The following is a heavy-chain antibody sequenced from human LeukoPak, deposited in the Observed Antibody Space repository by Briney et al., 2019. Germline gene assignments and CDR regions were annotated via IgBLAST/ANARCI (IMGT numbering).Heavy chain of an antibody. Sequence: SDTLSLTCAVSGYSISSSYWWGWIRQPPGKXXXXXXXXXXRGSTYYNPSLKSRVTMSVDTSKNQFSLRLSSVTAVDTAVYYCARTPDVVVPDIMPTWYFDLWGRGTLVSVSS. J-gene: IGHJ2*01. CDR3: ARTPDVVVPDIMPTWYFDL. D-gene: IGHD2-2*01. CDR1: GYSISSSYW. V-gene: IGHV4-28*01. CDR2: XXXRGST.